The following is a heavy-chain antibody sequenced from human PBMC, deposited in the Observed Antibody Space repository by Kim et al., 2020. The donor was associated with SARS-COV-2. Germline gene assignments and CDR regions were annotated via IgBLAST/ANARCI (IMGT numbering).Heavy chain of an antibody. D-gene: IGHD3-9*01. J-gene: IGHJ6*03. V-gene: IGHV3-30*18. CDR2: ISYDGSYK. CDR3: AKLWGLTNYDILTGDYYYYMDV. Sequence: GGSLRLSCAASGFTFSSYGMHWVRQAPGKGLEWVAVISYDGSYKYYADSVKGRFTISRDSSKNTLYLQMNSLRAEDTAVYYCAKLWGLTNYDILTGDYYYYMDVWGEGTTVTVSS. CDR1: GFTFSSYG.